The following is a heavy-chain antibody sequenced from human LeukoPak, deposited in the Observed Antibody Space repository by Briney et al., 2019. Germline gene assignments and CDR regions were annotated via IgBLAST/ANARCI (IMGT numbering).Heavy chain of an antibody. CDR2: IYSGGST. V-gene: IGHV3-66*01. J-gene: IGHJ4*02. CDR3: AREVDGRSKTDC. D-gene: IGHD5-24*01. Sequence: GGSLRLSCAASGFTVSSNYMSWVRQAPGKGLEWVSVIYSGGSTYYADSVKGRFTISRDNSKNTLYLQMNSLRAEDTAVYYCAREVDGRSKTDCWGQGTLVTVSS. CDR1: GFTVSSNY.